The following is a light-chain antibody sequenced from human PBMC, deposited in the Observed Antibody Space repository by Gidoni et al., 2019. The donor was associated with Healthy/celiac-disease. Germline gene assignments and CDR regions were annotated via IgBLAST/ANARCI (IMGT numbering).Light chain of an antibody. V-gene: IGKV1-5*03. Sequence: DIQMTQSPSTLSASVGDRVTITCRASQGTSSWLAWYQQKPGKAPRLLIYKASSLESGVPSRFSGSGSGTEFTLTISSLQPDDFATYYCQQYDSYSWTFGQGTKVEIK. CDR1: QGTSSW. CDR3: QQYDSYSWT. J-gene: IGKJ1*01. CDR2: KAS.